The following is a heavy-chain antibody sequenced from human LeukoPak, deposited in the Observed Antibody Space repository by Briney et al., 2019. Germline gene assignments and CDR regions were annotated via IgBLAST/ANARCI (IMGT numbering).Heavy chain of an antibody. J-gene: IGHJ4*02. Sequence: SSVKVSCKASGGTFTIYAISWVRQGPGQGLEWMGGIIPIFGTANYAQKFQGRVTITADESTSTAYMELSSLRSEDTAVYYCARAGGYCSGGSCYNYWGQGTLVTVSA. V-gene: IGHV1-69*01. CDR2: IIPIFGTA. D-gene: IGHD2-15*01. CDR3: ARAGGYCSGGSCYNY. CDR1: GGTFTIYA.